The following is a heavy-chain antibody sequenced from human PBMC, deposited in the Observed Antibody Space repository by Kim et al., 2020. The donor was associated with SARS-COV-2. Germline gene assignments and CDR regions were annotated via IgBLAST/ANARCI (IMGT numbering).Heavy chain of an antibody. CDR3: AKSGQLDN. CDR2: ITDSGGST. Sequence: GGSLRLSCAASGFTFSSYAMSWVRQAPGKGLEWVSSITDSGGSTSYAASVKGRITISRDNSKNTLYLQMNSLRAEDTALYYCAKSGQLDNWGQGTLVTVSS. CDR1: GFTFSSYA. V-gene: IGHV3-23*01. D-gene: IGHD5-12*01. J-gene: IGHJ4*02.